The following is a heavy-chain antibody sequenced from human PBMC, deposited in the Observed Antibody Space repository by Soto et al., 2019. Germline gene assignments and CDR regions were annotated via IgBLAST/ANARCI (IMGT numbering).Heavy chain of an antibody. J-gene: IGHJ6*02. V-gene: IGHV1-69*13. CDR1: GGTFSSYA. CDR3: ARDWTDSPIAAGYYYYYGMDV. Sequence: GASVKVSCKASGGTFSSYAISWVRQAPGQGLEWMGGIIPIFGTANYAQKFQGRVTITADESTSTAYMELSSLRSEDTAVYYCARDWTDSPIAAGYYYYYGMDVWGQGTTVTVSS. D-gene: IGHD6-25*01. CDR2: IIPIFGTA.